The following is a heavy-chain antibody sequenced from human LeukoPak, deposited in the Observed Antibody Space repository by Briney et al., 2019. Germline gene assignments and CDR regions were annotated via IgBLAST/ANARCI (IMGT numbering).Heavy chain of an antibody. D-gene: IGHD6-6*01. J-gene: IGHJ4*02. CDR1: GGSFSGYY. Sequence: SETLSLTCAVYGGSFSGYYWSWIRQPPGKGLEWIGEINHSGSTNYNPSLKSRVTISVDTSKNQFSLKLSSVTAADTAVYYCARGHRSSWRDRAREVDYWGQGTLVTVSS. V-gene: IGHV4-34*01. CDR3: ARGHRSSWRDRAREVDY. CDR2: INHSGST.